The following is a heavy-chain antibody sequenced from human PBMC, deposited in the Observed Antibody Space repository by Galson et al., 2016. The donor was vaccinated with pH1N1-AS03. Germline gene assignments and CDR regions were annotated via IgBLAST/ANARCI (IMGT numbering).Heavy chain of an antibody. V-gene: IGHV3-7*03. D-gene: IGHD6-19*01. CDR1: GFPFSGYW. Sequence: SLRLSCAASGFPFSGYWMTWVRQAAGKGLEWVASIKQDGSDKHYVDSVKGRFTISKDNAKNSLYLQMNSLRPEDTAVYYCAKAVAGSLNLYYYNGADVWGQGTTVTVSS. CDR3: AKAVAGSLNLYYYNGADV. CDR2: IKQDGSDK. J-gene: IGHJ6*02.